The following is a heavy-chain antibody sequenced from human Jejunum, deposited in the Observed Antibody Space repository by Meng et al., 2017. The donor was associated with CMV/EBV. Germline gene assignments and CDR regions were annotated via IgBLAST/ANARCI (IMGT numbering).Heavy chain of an antibody. Sequence: SCAASGVTLRSFWMTWVRQAPGKGLEWVANIKEDGSERSYVDSVKGRFTISRDNAKNSLYLQMNSLRAEDTAVYYCATVNGHAFDIWGQGTTVTVSS. CDR2: IKEDGSER. CDR1: GVTLRSFW. D-gene: IGHD2-8*01. J-gene: IGHJ3*02. CDR3: ATVNGHAFDI. V-gene: IGHV3-7*01.